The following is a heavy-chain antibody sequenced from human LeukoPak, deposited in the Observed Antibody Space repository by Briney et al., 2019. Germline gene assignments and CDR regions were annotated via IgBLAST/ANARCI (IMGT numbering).Heavy chain of an antibody. CDR2: ISSTATTI. CDR1: GFSFTTYS. CDR3: ARGYDFWSGILNV. Sequence: GGSLRLSCAASGFSFTTYSINWVRQAPGKGLEWVSYISSTATTIYYADSVKGRFTISRDNAINSVYLQMNSLRAEDTAVYYCARGYDFWSGILNVWGQGTLVTVSS. D-gene: IGHD3-3*01. V-gene: IGHV3-48*04. J-gene: IGHJ4*02.